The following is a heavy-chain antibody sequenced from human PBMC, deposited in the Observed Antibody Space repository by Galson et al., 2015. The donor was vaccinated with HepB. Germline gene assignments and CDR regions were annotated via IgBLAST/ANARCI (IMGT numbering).Heavy chain of an antibody. CDR1: GFTFNG. D-gene: IGHD2-21*02. CDR2: IRYDGTNK. Sequence: SLRLSCAASGFTFNGMHWVRQAPGKGLEWVAFIRYDGTNKYYADSVKGRFTISRDSSKNTLYLQMNSLRPEDSAVYYCAKRGDGNSFDVWGQGTMVTVSS. V-gene: IGHV3-30*02. CDR3: AKRGDGNSFDV. J-gene: IGHJ3*01.